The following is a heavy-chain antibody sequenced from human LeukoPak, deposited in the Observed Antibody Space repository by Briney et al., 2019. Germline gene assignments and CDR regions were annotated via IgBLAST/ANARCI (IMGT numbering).Heavy chain of an antibody. CDR2: IIPIFGTA. V-gene: IGHV1-69*05. CDR3: ARGSPWYNWNDDFGETYYFDY. J-gene: IGHJ4*02. CDR1: GGTFSSYA. D-gene: IGHD1-1*01. Sequence: GASVKVSCTASGGTFSSYAISWVRQAPGQGLEWMGGIIPIFGTANYAQKFQGRVTITTDESTSTAYIQLSSLRSEDTAVYYCARGSPWYNWNDDFGETYYFDYWGQGTLGTVSS.